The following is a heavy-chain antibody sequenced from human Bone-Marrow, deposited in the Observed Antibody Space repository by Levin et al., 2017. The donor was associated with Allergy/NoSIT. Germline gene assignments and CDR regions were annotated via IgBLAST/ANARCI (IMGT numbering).Heavy chain of an antibody. D-gene: IGHD6-19*01. CDR3: ARGNGWFFY. V-gene: IGHV4-59*01. CDR2: IYYSGIT. J-gene: IGHJ4*02. CDR1: GGSISSYY. Sequence: SETLSLTCTVSGGSISSYYWSWIRQPPGKGLEWIGYIYYSGITNYNPSPKSRVTISIDTSKNQFSLKLSSVTAADTAVYYCARGNGWFFYWGQGTLVTVSS.